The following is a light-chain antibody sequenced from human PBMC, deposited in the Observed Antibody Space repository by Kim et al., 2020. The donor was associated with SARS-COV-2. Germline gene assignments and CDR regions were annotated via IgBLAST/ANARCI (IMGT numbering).Light chain of an antibody. Sequence: AVGDRVTITCRASQGISSALAWYQQKPGKAPKLLIYDASSLERGVPSRYSGSGSGTDFTLTISSLQPEDFATYYCQQFNSYPLITFGQGTRLEIK. CDR1: QGISSA. J-gene: IGKJ5*01. CDR3: QQFNSYPLIT. CDR2: DAS. V-gene: IGKV1-13*02.